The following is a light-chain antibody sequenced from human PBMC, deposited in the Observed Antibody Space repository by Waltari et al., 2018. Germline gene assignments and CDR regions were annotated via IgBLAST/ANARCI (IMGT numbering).Light chain of an antibody. J-gene: IGKJ2*01. CDR2: LGS. Sequence: DLVMTQSPLSLTVTPGEPGSISCSSSQSLLHSNGYNYLDWYLQKPGQSPQLLIYLGSNRASGVPDRFSGSGSGTDFTLKISRVEAEDVGVYYCMQALQILYTFGQGTKLEIK. CDR1: QSLLHSNGYNY. CDR3: MQALQILYT. V-gene: IGKV2-28*01.